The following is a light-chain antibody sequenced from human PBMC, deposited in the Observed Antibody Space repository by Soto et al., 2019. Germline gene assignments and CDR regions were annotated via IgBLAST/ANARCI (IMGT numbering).Light chain of an antibody. Sequence: QSVLTQPPSVSWAPGQTVTISCTGSSPYIGAGFDVHWYQQLPGTAPKLLIYGNSKRPSGVPDRFSGSKSGTSASLAITGLQAEDEADYYCQSYDSSLSGVVFGGGTKLTVL. J-gene: IGLJ2*01. CDR1: SPYIGAGFD. CDR3: QSYDSSLSGVV. CDR2: GNS. V-gene: IGLV1-40*01.